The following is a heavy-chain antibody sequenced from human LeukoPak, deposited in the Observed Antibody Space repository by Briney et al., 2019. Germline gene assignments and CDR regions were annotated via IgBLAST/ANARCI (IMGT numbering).Heavy chain of an antibody. J-gene: IGHJ4*02. Sequence: PGGSLRLSCAAYGFSFSIYYMHWVRQAPGKGLVWVSRINSDGTATVYAASVRGRFTITRDNAKNTLYLQMNSLRAEDTAVYYCVLYGLGSPHWGQGTLVTVSS. D-gene: IGHD3-10*01. CDR1: GFSFSIYY. CDR3: VLYGLGSPH. V-gene: IGHV3-74*01. CDR2: INSDGTAT.